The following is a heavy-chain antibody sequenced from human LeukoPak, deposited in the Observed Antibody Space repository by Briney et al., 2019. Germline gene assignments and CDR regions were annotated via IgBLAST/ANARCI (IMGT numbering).Heavy chain of an antibody. J-gene: IGHJ4*02. CDR1: GFTFSSYS. D-gene: IGHD3-22*01. CDR2: ISSSSSYI. Sequence: PGGSLRLSCAASGFTFSSYSMNWVRQAPGKELEWVSSISSSSSYIYYADSVKGRFTISRDNSKNTLYLQMNSLRAEDTAVYYCAKGLPGYYDSSGYYPPRGWGQGTLVTVSS. V-gene: IGHV3-21*04. CDR3: AKGLPGYYDSSGYYPPRG.